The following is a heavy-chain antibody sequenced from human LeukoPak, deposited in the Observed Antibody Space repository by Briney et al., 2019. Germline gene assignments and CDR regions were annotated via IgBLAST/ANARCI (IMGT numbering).Heavy chain of an antibody. CDR3: AKVGSDILTGYFPSYYMHV. CDR1: GFTFRTYA. CDR2: ISGSGSGT. Sequence: GGSLRLSCAASGFTFRTYAMSWVRQTPGKGLDWVSAISGSGSGTYYADSVRGRFTIPRDNSENTLYLQMNSLRAEDTAVYYCAKVGSDILTGYFPSYYMHVWGKGTTVTVS. J-gene: IGHJ6*03. D-gene: IGHD3-9*01. V-gene: IGHV3-23*01.